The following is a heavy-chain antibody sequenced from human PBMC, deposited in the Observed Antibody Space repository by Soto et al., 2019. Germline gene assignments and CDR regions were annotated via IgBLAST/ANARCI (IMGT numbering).Heavy chain of an antibody. V-gene: IGHV1-69*01. CDR1: GGTFSRYA. J-gene: IGHJ6*02. Sequence: SVKVSFTSSGGTFSRYAISLGLQAPGQGLDWMGGIIPIFGTANYAQKFQGRVTITADESTSTAYMELSSLRSEDTAVYYCARSADFWSGYYTNYYYGMDVWGQGTTVTV. D-gene: IGHD3-3*01. CDR2: IIPIFGTA. CDR3: ARSADFWSGYYTNYYYGMDV.